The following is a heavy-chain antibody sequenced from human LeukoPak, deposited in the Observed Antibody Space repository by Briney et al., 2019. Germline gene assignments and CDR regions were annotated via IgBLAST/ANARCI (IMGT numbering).Heavy chain of an antibody. Sequence: ASVKVSCKASGGTFSSYAISWVRQAPGQGLEWMGGIIPIFGTANYAQKFRGRVTITTDESTSTAYMELSSLRSEDTAVYYCARRVTIFGVAGEDWFDPWGQGTLVTVSS. CDR2: IIPIFGTA. D-gene: IGHD3-3*01. CDR1: GGTFSSYA. CDR3: ARRVTIFGVAGEDWFDP. J-gene: IGHJ5*02. V-gene: IGHV1-69*05.